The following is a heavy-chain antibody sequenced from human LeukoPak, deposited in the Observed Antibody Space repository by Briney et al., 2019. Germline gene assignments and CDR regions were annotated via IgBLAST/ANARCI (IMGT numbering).Heavy chain of an antibody. D-gene: IGHD2-8*01. J-gene: IGHJ4*02. Sequence: GGSLRLSCAASGFTFSTYAVNWVRQAPGKGLEWVSAITGSGGATYYADSVKGRFTISRDNSKNTLYLQMNSLRAEDTAVYYCAKDVRTFYWGQGTLVTVSS. CDR2: ITGSGGAT. CDR1: GFTFSTYA. CDR3: AKDVRTFY. V-gene: IGHV3-23*01.